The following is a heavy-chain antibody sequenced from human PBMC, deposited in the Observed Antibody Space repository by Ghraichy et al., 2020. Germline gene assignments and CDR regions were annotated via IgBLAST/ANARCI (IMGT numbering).Heavy chain of an antibody. CDR3: ARSGYSSGWYVDYLDY. CDR1: GFIFDDYD. J-gene: IGHJ4*02. CDR2: INWNGGST. V-gene: IGHV3-20*04. Sequence: SCAASGFIFDDYDMSWVRHVPGKGLEWLSGINWNGGSTGYADSVKGRFTISRDNAKNSLYLQMNSLRAEDTAFYYCARSGYSSGWYVDYLDYWGEGTLVTVSS. D-gene: IGHD6-19*01.